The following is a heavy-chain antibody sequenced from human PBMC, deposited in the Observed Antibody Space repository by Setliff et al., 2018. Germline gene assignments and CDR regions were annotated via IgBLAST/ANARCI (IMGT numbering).Heavy chain of an antibody. V-gene: IGHV4-61*02. CDR3: ARTTGSTHNWLDP. Sequence: SETLSLTCAVSGGSISSGSYYWSWIRQPAGKGLEWIGRIHPSGSTNYNPSLKSRVTISVDTSKNQFSLKVSSVTAADTAVYYCARTTGSTHNWLDPWGPGTLVTVSS. CDR1: GGSISSGSYY. D-gene: IGHD1-1*01. CDR2: IHPSGST. J-gene: IGHJ5*02.